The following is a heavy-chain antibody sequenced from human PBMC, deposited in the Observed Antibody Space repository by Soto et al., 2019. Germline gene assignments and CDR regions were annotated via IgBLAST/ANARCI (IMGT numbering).Heavy chain of an antibody. CDR2: IKQDGSEK. Sequence: GSLRLSCAASGFTFSRYWMSWVRQAPGKGLEWVANIKQDGSEKWYVDSVKGRFTISRDNAKNSLYLQMKSLRAEDTAVYFCARGDYYDTSGPFSDAFDIWVQGTMVTVS. CDR1: GFTFSRYW. V-gene: IGHV3-7*04. CDR3: ARGDYYDTSGPFSDAFDI. J-gene: IGHJ3*02. D-gene: IGHD3-22*01.